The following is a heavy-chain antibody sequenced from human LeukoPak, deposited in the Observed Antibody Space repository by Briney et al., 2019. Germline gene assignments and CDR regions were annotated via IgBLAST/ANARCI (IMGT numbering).Heavy chain of an antibody. V-gene: IGHV4-39*07. CDR3: ARDKPLDSSSWSEDY. Sequence: PSETLSLTCTVSGGSISSSSYYWGWIRQPPGKGLEWIGSIYYSGSTYDNPSLKSRVTISVDTSKNQFSLKLSPVTAADTAVYYCARDKPLDSSSWSEDYWGQGTLVTVSS. D-gene: IGHD6-13*01. CDR2: IYYSGST. J-gene: IGHJ4*02. CDR1: GGSISSSSYY.